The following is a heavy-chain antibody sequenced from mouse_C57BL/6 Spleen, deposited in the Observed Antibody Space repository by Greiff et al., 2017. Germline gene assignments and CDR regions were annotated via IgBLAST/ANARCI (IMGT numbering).Heavy chain of an antibody. CDR3: TAGDYDWFAY. V-gene: IGHV6-3*01. CDR1: GFTFSNYW. D-gene: IGHD2-4*01. J-gene: IGHJ3*01. Sequence: EVQRVESGGGLVQPGGSLKLSCVASGFTFSNYWMNWVRQSPEKGLEWVAQIRLKSDNYATHYAESVKGRFTISRDDSKSSVYLQMNNLRAEDTGIYYCTAGDYDWFAYWGQGTLVTVSA. CDR2: IRLKSDNYAT.